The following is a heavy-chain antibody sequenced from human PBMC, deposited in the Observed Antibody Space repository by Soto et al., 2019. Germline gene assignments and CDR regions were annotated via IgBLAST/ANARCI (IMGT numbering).Heavy chain of an antibody. D-gene: IGHD3-10*01. CDR2: TYYRSKWYN. CDR3: ARHNYGPGSTYFDY. CDR1: GDSVSSNSAA. V-gene: IGHV6-1*01. Sequence: PSQTLSLTCDISGDSVSSNSAAWNWIRQSPSRGLEWLGRTYYRSKWYNDYAVSVKSRITINPDTSKNQFSLQLNSMTAADTAVYYCARHNYGPGSTYFDYRGQGTLVPVSS. J-gene: IGHJ4*02.